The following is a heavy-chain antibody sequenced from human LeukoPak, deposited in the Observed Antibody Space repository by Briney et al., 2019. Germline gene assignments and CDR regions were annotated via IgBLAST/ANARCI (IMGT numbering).Heavy chain of an antibody. Sequence: PGGSLRLSCAASGFTFSSYGMHWVRQAPGKGLEWVAFIRYDGSNKYYADSVKGRFTISRDNSKNTLYLQMNSLRAEDTAVYYCAKDGVGYGDYSYYFDYWGQGTLVTVSS. V-gene: IGHV3-30*02. CDR3: AKDGVGYGDYSYYFDY. CDR2: IRYDGSNK. CDR1: GFTFSSYG. J-gene: IGHJ4*02. D-gene: IGHD4-17*01.